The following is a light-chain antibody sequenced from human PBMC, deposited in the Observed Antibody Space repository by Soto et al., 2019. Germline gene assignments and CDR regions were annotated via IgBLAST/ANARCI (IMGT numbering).Light chain of an antibody. J-gene: IGLJ3*02. CDR3: TSYTTSSTWV. CDR1: SSDVGAYNY. Sequence: QSALTQPASVSGSPGQSITISCTGTSSDVGAYNYVSWYQQHPGKAPKLMIHEVTNRPSGVSDRFSGPKSGNTASLTISGLQAEDEAYYHCTSYTTSSTWVFGGGTKVTVL. CDR2: EVT. V-gene: IGLV2-14*01.